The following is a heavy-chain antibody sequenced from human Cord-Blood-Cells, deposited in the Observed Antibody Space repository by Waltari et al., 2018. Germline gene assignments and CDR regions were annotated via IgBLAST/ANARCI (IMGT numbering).Heavy chain of an antibody. D-gene: IGHD6-19*01. Sequence: QLQLQESGPGLVKPSETLSLTCTVYGGSISSSSYYWGWIRQPPGKGLEWIGSIYYSGSTYYNPSLKSRVTISVDTSKNQFSLKLSSVTAADTAVYYCAKYSSGWYWYFDLWGRGTLVTVSS. V-gene: IGHV4-39*01. CDR1: GGSISSSSYY. CDR3: AKYSSGWYWYFDL. J-gene: IGHJ2*01. CDR2: IYYSGST.